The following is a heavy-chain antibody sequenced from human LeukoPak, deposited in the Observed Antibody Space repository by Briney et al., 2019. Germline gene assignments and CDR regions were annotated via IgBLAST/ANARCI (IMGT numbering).Heavy chain of an antibody. CDR2: IIPIFGTA. D-gene: IGHD2-15*01. CDR1: GGTFSSYA. J-gene: IGHJ4*02. CDR3: ARDLSYCSGGSCYSDY. V-gene: IGHV1-69*05. Sequence: SVKVSFKASGGTFSSYAISWVRQAPGQGLEWMGRIIPIFGTANYAQKFEGRVTITTDESTSTAYMELSSLRSEDTAVYYCARDLSYCSGGSCYSDYWGQGTLVTVSS.